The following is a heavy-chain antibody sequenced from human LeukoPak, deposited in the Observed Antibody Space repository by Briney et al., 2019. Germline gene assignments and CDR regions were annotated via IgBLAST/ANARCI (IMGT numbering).Heavy chain of an antibody. D-gene: IGHD3-22*01. Sequence: SETLSLTCTVSGGSISSSSYYWGWIRQPPGKGLEWIGSIYYSGSTYYNPSLKSRVTISVDTSKNQFSLKLSSVTAADTAVYYCARHSSASPFVDAFDIWGQGTMVTVSS. V-gene: IGHV4-39*07. J-gene: IGHJ3*02. CDR1: GGSISSSSYY. CDR3: ARHSSASPFVDAFDI. CDR2: IYYSGST.